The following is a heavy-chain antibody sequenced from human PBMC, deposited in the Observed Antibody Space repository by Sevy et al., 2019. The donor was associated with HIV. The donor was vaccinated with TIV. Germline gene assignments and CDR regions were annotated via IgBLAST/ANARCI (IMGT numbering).Heavy chain of an antibody. D-gene: IGHD6-19*01. J-gene: IGHJ6*02. CDR2: ISYDGSNK. CDR1: GFTFSSYG. CDR3: AKEWGWQWLVQDYYYYYGMDV. V-gene: IGHV3-30*18. Sequence: GGSLGLSCAASGFTFSSYGMHWVRQAPGKGLEWVAVISYDGSNKYYADSVKGRFTISRDNSKNTLYLQMNSLRAEDTAVYYCAKEWGWQWLVQDYYYYYGMDVWGQGTTVTVSS.